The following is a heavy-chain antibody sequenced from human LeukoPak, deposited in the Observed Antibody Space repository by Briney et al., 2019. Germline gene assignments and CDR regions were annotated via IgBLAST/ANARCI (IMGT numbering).Heavy chain of an antibody. CDR1: GYSFTNYW. CDR3: ARQHCSGGSCYSDY. Sequence: GASLQISCKGSGYSFTNYWIAWVRQMPGKGLEWMGIIYPGDSDTRNSPSFQGQVTISADKSISTAYLQWSSLKASDTAMYYCARQHCSGGSCYSDYWGQGTLVTVSS. D-gene: IGHD2-15*01. V-gene: IGHV5-51*01. CDR2: IYPGDSDT. J-gene: IGHJ4*02.